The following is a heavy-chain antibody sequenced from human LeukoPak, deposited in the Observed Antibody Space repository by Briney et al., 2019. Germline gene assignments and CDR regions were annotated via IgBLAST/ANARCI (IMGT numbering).Heavy chain of an antibody. V-gene: IGHV4-59*08. Sequence: SETLSLTCTVSGGSISSYYWSWIRQPPGKGLEWIGYIYYSGSTNYNPSLKSRVTISVDTSKNQFSLKLSSVAAADTAVYYCARSSGYQYYFDYWGQGTLVTVSS. CDR3: ARSSGYQYYFDY. CDR1: GGSISSYY. D-gene: IGHD3-22*01. J-gene: IGHJ4*02. CDR2: IYYSGST.